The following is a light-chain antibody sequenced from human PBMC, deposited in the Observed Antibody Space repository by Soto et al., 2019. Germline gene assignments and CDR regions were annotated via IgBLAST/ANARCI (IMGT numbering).Light chain of an antibody. J-gene: IGKJ4*01. CDR1: QSVSSSY. CDR3: QQYDGSPLP. Sequence: EIVLTQSPGTLSLSPGERATLSCRASQSVSSSYLAWYQQKPGQAPRLLIYGASSRATGIPDRFNGSGSGTDFTLTISRLEREDVEVFYCQQYDGSPLPFGGGTKVEIK. CDR2: GAS. V-gene: IGKV3-20*01.